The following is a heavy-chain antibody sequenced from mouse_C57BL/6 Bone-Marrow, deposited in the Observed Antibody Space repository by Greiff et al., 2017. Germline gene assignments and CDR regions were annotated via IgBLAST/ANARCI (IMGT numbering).Heavy chain of an antibody. J-gene: IGHJ3*01. CDR2: IDPENGDT. D-gene: IGHD1-1*01. CDR3: TDYYGSSGAY. V-gene: IGHV14-4*01. CDR1: GFNIKDDY. Sequence: EVQRVESGAELVRPGASVKLSCTASGFNIKDDYMHWVKQRPEQGLEGIGWIDPENGDTEYASKFQGKATITADTSSNTAYLQLSSLTSEDTAVYYCTDYYGSSGAYWGQGTLVTVSA.